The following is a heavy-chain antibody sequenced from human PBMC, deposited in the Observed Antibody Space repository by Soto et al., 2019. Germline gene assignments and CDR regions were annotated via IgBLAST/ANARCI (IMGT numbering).Heavy chain of an antibody. J-gene: IGHJ4*02. V-gene: IGHV4-30-4*01. CDR1: GDAISSGDNY. CDR3: ARVGIHEVYNDYYFDF. D-gene: IGHD1-1*01. CDR2: IYYSGST. Sequence: PSETLSLTCTVSGDAISSGDNYWSWIRQPPGEGLEWVGYIYYSGSTYYNPSLKGRIILSVDTSKNQFSLQLTSVTAADTAVYYCARVGIHEVYNDYYFDFWGQGALVTVSS.